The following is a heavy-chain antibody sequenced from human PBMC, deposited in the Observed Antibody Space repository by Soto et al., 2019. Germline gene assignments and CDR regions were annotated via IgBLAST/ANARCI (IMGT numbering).Heavy chain of an antibody. CDR1: GGSISSSSYY. CDR3: ARHYYDSSGYYPNWFDP. J-gene: IGHJ5*02. D-gene: IGHD3-22*01. Sequence: QLQLQESGPGLVKPSETLSLTCTVSGGSISSSSYYWGWIRQPPGKGLEWIGSIYYSGSTYYNPSLKSRVTISVDTSKNQFSLKLSSVTGADTAVYYCARHYYDSSGYYPNWFDPWGQGTLVTVSS. V-gene: IGHV4-39*01. CDR2: IYYSGST.